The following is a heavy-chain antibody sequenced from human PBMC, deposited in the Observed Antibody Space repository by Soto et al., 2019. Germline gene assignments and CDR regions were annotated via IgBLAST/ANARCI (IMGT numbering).Heavy chain of an antibody. Sequence: SETLSLTCTVSGGSISSYYWSWIRQPPGKGLEWIGYIYYSGSTNYNPSLKSRVTISVDTSKNQFSLKLSSVTAADTAVYYCAKDLAYGGNSGFSYWGQGTLVTVS. D-gene: IGHD4-17*01. CDR1: GGSISSYY. CDR3: AKDLAYGGNSGFSY. J-gene: IGHJ4*02. CDR2: IYYSGST. V-gene: IGHV4-59*01.